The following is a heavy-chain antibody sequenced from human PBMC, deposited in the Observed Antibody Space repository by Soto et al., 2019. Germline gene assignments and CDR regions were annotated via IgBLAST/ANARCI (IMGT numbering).Heavy chain of an antibody. V-gene: IGHV6-1*01. CDR1: GDSVSSNSAA. J-gene: IGHJ3*02. Sequence: PSQTLSLTCDISGDSVSSNSAAWNWIRQSPSRGLEWLGRTSYRSKWYNDYAVSVKSRITVNPDTSKNQFSLQLNSVTPEDTAVYYCARAPSSSLAFDIWGQGTMVTVSS. CDR2: TSYRSKWYN. CDR3: ARAPSSSLAFDI. D-gene: IGHD6-13*01.